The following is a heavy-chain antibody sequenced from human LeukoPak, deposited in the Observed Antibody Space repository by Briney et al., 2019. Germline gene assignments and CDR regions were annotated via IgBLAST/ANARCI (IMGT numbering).Heavy chain of an antibody. CDR3: ARVEMATSAEYFQH. Sequence: SVKVSCKASGGTFSSYAISWVRQAPGQGLEWMGRIIPIFGTANYAQKFQGRDTITTDESTSTAYMELSSLRSEDTAVYYCARVEMATSAEYFQHWGQGTLVTVSS. J-gene: IGHJ1*01. V-gene: IGHV1-69*05. D-gene: IGHD5-24*01. CDR1: GGTFSSYA. CDR2: IIPIFGTA.